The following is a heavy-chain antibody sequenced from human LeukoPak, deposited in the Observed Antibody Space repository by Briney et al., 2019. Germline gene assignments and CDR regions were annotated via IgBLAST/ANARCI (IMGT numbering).Heavy chain of an antibody. J-gene: IGHJ6*03. CDR1: GYSFTSYW. CDR3: ASASIRSFYYYYMDV. D-gene: IGHD3-3*02. CDR2: IYPGDSDT. V-gene: IGHV5-51*01. Sequence: GESLKISCKGSGYSFTSYWIGWVRQMPGKGLEWMGIIYPGDSDTRYSPSFQGQVTISADKSISTAYLQWSSLKASDTAMYYRASASIRSFYYYYMDVWGKGTTVTVSS.